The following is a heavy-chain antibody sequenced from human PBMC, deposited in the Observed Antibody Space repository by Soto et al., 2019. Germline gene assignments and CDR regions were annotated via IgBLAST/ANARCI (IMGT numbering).Heavy chain of an antibody. D-gene: IGHD6-19*01. CDR1: GFTFSTYA. CDR2: ITCDGSNT. J-gene: IGHJ6*02. CDR3: AKDRDSSGWFSGYYYGVDV. Sequence: GGSLRLSCAASGFTFSTYAMSWVRQAPGKGLEWVSVITCDGSNTYYADSVKGRFTISRDNSKNTLSLQVSSLRPEDTAVYYCAKDRDSSGWFSGYYYGVDVWGQGTTVTVSS. V-gene: IGHV3-30*18.